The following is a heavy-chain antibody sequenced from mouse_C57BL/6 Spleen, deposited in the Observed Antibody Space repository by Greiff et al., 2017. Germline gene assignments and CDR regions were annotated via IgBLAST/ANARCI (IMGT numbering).Heavy chain of an antibody. J-gene: IGHJ1*03. D-gene: IGHD1-1*01. CDR1: GFSLTSYA. CDR2: IWTGGGT. V-gene: IGHV2-9-1*01. CDR3: ARNYYYGWWYFDV. Sequence: VQLQESGPGLVAPSPSLSITCTVSGFSLTSYAISWVRQPPGKGLEWLGVIWTGGGTNYNLALKSRLSISKDNSKSQVFLKMNSLQTDDTARYYCARNYYYGWWYFDVWGTGTTVTVSS.